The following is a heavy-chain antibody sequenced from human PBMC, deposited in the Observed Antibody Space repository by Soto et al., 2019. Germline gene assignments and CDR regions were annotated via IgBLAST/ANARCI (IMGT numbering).Heavy chain of an antibody. Sequence: ASVKVSCKASGYTFTSYDIYWVRQATGQGLEWMGWMNPNTGNSAYAQKFQGRVTVTSYTSINTVHMELSSLRSEDTAVYYCARRAETNGWNGFGADKYYFDFWGQGTLVTVSS. CDR2: MNPNTGNS. J-gene: IGHJ4*02. D-gene: IGHD1-1*01. CDR3: ARRAETNGWNGFGADKYYFDF. CDR1: GYTFTSYD. V-gene: IGHV1-8*01.